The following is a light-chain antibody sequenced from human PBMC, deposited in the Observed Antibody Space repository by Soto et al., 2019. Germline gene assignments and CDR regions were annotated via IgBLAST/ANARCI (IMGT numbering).Light chain of an antibody. CDR1: QGIASY. CDR3: QQYYNSPLT. CDR2: AAS. V-gene: IGKV1-8*01. J-gene: IGKJ4*01. Sequence: AIRMTQSPSSLSASTGDRVTITCRASQGIASYLAWYQQKPGKAPKLLIYAASTLQSGVPSRFSGSGSGIDFTLTIILLLSEDSATYYCQQYYNSPLTVGGGTKVDI.